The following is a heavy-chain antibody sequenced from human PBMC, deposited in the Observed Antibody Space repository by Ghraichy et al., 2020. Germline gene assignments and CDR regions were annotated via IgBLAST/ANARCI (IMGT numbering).Heavy chain of an antibody. J-gene: IGHJ6*02. CDR3: ARDQLEWLLGYGMDV. V-gene: IGHV3-21*01. Sequence: GGSLRLSCAASGFTFSSYSMNWVRQAPGKGLEWVSSISSSSSYIYYADSVKGRFTISRDNAKNSLYLQMNSLRAEDTAVYYCARDQLEWLLGYGMDVWGQGTTVTVSS. CDR1: GFTFSSYS. D-gene: IGHD3-3*01. CDR2: ISSSSSYI.